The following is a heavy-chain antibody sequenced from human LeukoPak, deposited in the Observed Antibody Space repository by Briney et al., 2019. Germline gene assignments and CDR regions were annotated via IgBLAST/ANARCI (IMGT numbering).Heavy chain of an antibody. J-gene: IGHJ4*02. D-gene: IGHD7-27*01. CDR3: AKDGGLWVSAHWGDS. Sequence: GGSLRPSCAASGFTFSSYTMSWVRQAPGKGLEWVSTITTSDGNTYYADSVKGRFTVSRDNSKNTLYLQMDSLRAEDTAVYYCAKDGGLWVSAHWGDSWGRGTLVTVSS. CDR1: GFTFSSYT. V-gene: IGHV3-23*01. CDR2: ITTSDGNT.